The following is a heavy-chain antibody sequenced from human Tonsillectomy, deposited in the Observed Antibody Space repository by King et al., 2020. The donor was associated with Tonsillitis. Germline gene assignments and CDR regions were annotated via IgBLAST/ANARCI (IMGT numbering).Heavy chain of an antibody. V-gene: IGHV3-9*01. CDR1: GFTFDNYS. D-gene: IGHD3-10*01. CDR3: AKDTTLGGVRGVLFDY. J-gene: IGHJ4*02. CDR2: ISWNSVSI. Sequence: VQLVESGGGLVQPGRSLRLSWAASGFTFDNYSMHWVRHAPGKGLEWGSGISWNSVSIGYAASVKGRFTISRDNAENSLYLQMNSLRAEDTALYYCAKDTTLGGVRGVLFDYWGQGTLVSVPS.